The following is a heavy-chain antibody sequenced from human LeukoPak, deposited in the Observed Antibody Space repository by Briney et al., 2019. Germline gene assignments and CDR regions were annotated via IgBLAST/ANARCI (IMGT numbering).Heavy chain of an antibody. J-gene: IGHJ4*02. V-gene: IGHV3-9*03. CDR1: GFTFDDYA. Sequence: GGSLRLSCVGSGFTFDDYAMHWVRQAPGKGLEWASGISWNSGRRGYADSVKGRFTISRDNAKTSLYLQMNSLRAEDMALYYCAKGPDYDILTPIDYWGQGTLVTVSS. CDR2: ISWNSGRR. D-gene: IGHD3-9*01. CDR3: AKGPDYDILTPIDY.